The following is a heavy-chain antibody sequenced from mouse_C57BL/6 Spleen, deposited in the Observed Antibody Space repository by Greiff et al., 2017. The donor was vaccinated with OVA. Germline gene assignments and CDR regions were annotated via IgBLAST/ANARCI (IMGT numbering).Heavy chain of an antibody. CDR1: GFTFTDYY. CDR3: ARYRSDYYFDY. D-gene: IGHD2-4*01. Sequence: EVQRVESGGGLVQPGGSLSLSCAASGFTFTDYYMSWVRQPPGKALEWLGFIRNKANGYTTEYSASVKGRFTISRDNSQSILYLQMNALRAEDSATYYCARYRSDYYFDYWGQGTTLTVSS. J-gene: IGHJ2*01. V-gene: IGHV7-3*01. CDR2: IRNKANGYTT.